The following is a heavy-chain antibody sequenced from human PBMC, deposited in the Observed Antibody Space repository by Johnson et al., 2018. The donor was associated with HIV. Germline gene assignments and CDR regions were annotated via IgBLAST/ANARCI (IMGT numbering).Heavy chain of an antibody. D-gene: IGHD6-19*01. J-gene: IGHJ3*02. CDR3: ARDPQQWLDVGAFDI. CDR2: ISWNNVRI. Sequence: QVQLVESGGGLVKPGGSLRLSCAASGFTFSDYYMSWIRQAPGKGLEWVAGISWNNVRIGYADSVKGRFTISRDNAKNSLYLQMNSLRAEDTAVYYCARDPQQWLDVGAFDIWGQGTMVTVSS. V-gene: IGHV3-11*04. CDR1: GFTFSDYY.